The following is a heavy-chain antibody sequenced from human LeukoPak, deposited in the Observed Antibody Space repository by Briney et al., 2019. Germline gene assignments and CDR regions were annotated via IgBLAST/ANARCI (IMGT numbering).Heavy chain of an antibody. CDR1: GFTFSSYW. D-gene: IGHD3-16*01. CDR3: ARGGGLDV. V-gene: IGHV3-7*03. Sequence: PGGSLRLSCAASGFTFSSYWMSWVRQAPGTGLEWVANIKQDGSEKYYVDSVKGRFTISRDNAKNSLYLQMSNLRAEDTAVYFCARGGGLDVWGQGATVTVSS. J-gene: IGHJ6*02. CDR2: IKQDGSEK.